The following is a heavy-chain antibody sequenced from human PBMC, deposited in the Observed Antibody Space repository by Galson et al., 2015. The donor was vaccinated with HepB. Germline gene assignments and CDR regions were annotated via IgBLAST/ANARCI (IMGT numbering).Heavy chain of an antibody. Sequence: VKVSCKASGGTFSSYAISWVRQAPGQGLEWMGGIIPILGIANYAQKFQGRVTITADKSTSTAYMELSSLRSEDTAVYYCATKGGPAYCGGDCYSGAFDIWGQGTMVTVSS. V-gene: IGHV1-69*10. CDR3: ATKGGPAYCGGDCYSGAFDI. CDR2: IIPILGIA. J-gene: IGHJ3*02. CDR1: GGTFSSYA. D-gene: IGHD2-21*01.